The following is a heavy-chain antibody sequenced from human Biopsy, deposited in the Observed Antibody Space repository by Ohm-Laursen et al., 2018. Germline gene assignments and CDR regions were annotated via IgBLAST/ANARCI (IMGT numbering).Heavy chain of an antibody. D-gene: IGHD3-22*01. CDR1: GGSISNNNYY. Sequence: PSETLSLTWPVSGGSISNNNYYWGWIRQPPGKGLEWIGSIFYRGSTHYKPSLKSRVNISVDTSKNQFSLKQNSVTAADTAVYYCARDYDTSGYYYVSWGQGTLVTVSS. J-gene: IGHJ5*02. CDR2: IFYRGST. V-gene: IGHV4-39*01. CDR3: ARDYDTSGYYYVS.